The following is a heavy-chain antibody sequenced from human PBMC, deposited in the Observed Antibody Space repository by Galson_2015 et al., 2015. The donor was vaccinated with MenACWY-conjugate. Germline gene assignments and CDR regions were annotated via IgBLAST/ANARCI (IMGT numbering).Heavy chain of an antibody. Sequence: SLRLSCAASGFTFSSYTMHWIRQPPGKGLEWVAVIWYDGNNKYYADSVKGRFTISRDNSNSTLYLHMNSLRVEDTAVYRCSRGYDWCSYFRAWGQGAQVTVSS. CDR2: IWYDGNNK. D-gene: IGHD2-8*01. CDR1: GFTFSSYT. J-gene: IGHJ5*02. CDR3: SRGYDWCSYFRA. V-gene: IGHV3-33*01.